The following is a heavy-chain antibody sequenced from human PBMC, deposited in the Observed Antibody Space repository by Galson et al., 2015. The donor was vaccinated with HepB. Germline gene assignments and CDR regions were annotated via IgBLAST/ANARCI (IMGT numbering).Heavy chain of an antibody. CDR3: ATTVPAAGTVGDLDY. V-gene: IGHV1-24*01. CDR2: FDPEDGET. J-gene: IGHJ4*02. Sequence: SVKVSCKVSGYTLTELSMHWVRQAPGKGLEWMGGFDPEDGETIYAQTFQGRVTMTEDTSTDTAYMELSSLRAEDTAVYYCATTVPAAGTVGDLDYWGQGTLVTVSS. CDR1: GYTLTELS. D-gene: IGHD6-13*01.